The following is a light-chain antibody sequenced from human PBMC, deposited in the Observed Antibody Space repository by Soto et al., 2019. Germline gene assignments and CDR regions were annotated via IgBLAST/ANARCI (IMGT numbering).Light chain of an antibody. CDR3: QSCDSSSDV. CDR2: GNS. V-gene: IGLV1-40*01. Sequence: QAVVTQPPSVSGAPGQRVTISCTGSSSNIGAGYDVHWYQQLPGTAPKLLIYGNSNRPSGVPDRFSGSKSGTSASLAITGLQAEDEADYYCQSCDSSSDVFGTGTKLTVL. CDR1: SSNIGAGYD. J-gene: IGLJ1*01.